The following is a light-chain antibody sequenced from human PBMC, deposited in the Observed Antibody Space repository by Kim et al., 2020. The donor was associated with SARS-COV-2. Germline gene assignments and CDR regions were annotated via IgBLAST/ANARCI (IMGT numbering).Light chain of an antibody. CDR2: GAS. Sequence: LSPGERATLSCRASQSGSSYLAWYQQKAGQAPRLLIYGASSRATGIPDRFSGSGSGTDFTLTISRLEPEDFAVYYCQQYGSSPLTFGGGTKVDIK. CDR1: QSGSSY. J-gene: IGKJ4*01. V-gene: IGKV3-20*01. CDR3: QQYGSSPLT.